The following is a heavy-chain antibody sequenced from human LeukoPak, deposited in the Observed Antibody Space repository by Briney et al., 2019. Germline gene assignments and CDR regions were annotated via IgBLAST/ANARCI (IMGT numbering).Heavy chain of an antibody. Sequence: GGSLRLSCAASGFTFSDYYMSWIRQAPRKGLEWVSYISGGSSTIYYADSLKGRFTISRDNAKNSLYLQMNSLRAEDTAVYYCARDSPRSGWPNAFDIWGQGTMVTVSS. CDR3: ARDSPRSGWPNAFDI. CDR1: GFTFSDYY. D-gene: IGHD6-19*01. V-gene: IGHV3-11*01. J-gene: IGHJ3*02. CDR2: ISGGSSTI.